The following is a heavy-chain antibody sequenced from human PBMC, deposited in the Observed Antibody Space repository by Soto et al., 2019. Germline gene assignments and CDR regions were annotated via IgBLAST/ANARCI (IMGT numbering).Heavy chain of an antibody. D-gene: IGHD3-16*02. CDR2: ISSSSSYT. J-gene: IGHJ4*02. CDR1: GFTFSDYY. Sequence: VQLLDSGGGLVQPGGSLRLSCAASGFTFSDYYMSWIRQAPGKGLEWVSYISSSSSYTNYADSVKGRFTISRDNAKNSLYLQMNSLRAEDTAVYYCARDLYVWGSYRYPDYWGQGTLVTVSS. V-gene: IGHV3-11*06. CDR3: ARDLYVWGSYRYPDY.